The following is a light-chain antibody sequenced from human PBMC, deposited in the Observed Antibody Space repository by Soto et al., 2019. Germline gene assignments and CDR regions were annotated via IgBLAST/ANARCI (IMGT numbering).Light chain of an antibody. CDR3: QQYYTNALP. CDR1: QSVLYSSNNKNC. V-gene: IGKV4-1*01. CDR2: WAS. J-gene: IGKJ4*01. Sequence: DIVMTQSPDSLAVSLGERATINCKSSQSVLYSSNNKNCLAWSQQKPGKPPRLYSYWASTRESGVPDRLIGSGSRTDFTLTISSLQDEDVAVYYCQQYYTNALPVGGGTKVGVK.